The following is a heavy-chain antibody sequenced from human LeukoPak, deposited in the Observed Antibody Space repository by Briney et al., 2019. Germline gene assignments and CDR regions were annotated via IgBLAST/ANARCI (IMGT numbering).Heavy chain of an antibody. J-gene: IGHJ3*02. CDR2: ISSSGST. V-gene: IGHV4-61*02. Sequence: SQTLSLTCTVSGDSISSGDYYWRWIRQPAGKGLEWIGRISSSGSTNYNPSLKSRVTISVDTSKNQFSLKLSSVTAADTAVYFCARGPYSYDSSGAFDIWGQGTMVTVSS. D-gene: IGHD3-22*01. CDR3: ARGPYSYDSSGAFDI. CDR1: GDSISSGDYY.